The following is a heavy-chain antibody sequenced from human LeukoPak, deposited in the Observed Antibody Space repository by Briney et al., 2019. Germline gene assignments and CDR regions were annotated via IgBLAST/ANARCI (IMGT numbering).Heavy chain of an antibody. CDR3: TRLPSSGQTYFDY. V-gene: IGHV4-59*08. D-gene: IGHD6-19*01. CDR1: GGSINSYY. J-gene: IGHJ4*02. CDR2: ISYSGST. Sequence: SETLSLTCTVSGGSINSYYWSWIRQPPGKGLEWIGYISYSGSTNYNPSLKSRVTISVDTSKNQFSLKLSSVTAADTAVYYCTRLPSSGQTYFDYWGQGTLVPSPQ.